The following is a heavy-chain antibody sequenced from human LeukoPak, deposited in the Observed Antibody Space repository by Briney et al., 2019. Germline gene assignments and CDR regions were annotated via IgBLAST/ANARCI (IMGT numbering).Heavy chain of an antibody. CDR1: GYRFTSYG. CDR2: ISAYNGNT. J-gene: IGHJ4*02. Sequence: ASVKVSCKASGYRFTSYGISWVRQAPGQGLEGMGGISAYNGNTNYAQKLQGRVTMTTDTSTSTAYMELRSLRSDDTAVYYCARGGDGDILTGLVFDYWGQGTLVTVSS. V-gene: IGHV1-18*01. D-gene: IGHD3-9*01. CDR3: ARGGDGDILTGLVFDY.